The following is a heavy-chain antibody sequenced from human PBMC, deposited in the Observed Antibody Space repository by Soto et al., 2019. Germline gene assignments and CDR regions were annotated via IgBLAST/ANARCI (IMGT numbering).Heavy chain of an antibody. Sequence: SVKVSCKASGGTFSSYAISWVRQAPGQGLEWMGGIIPIFGTANYAQKFQGRVTITADESTSTAYMELSSLRSEDTAVYYCASSAGLWFGESTPFDPWGQGTLVTVSS. CDR3: ASSAGLWFGESTPFDP. J-gene: IGHJ5*02. V-gene: IGHV1-69*13. CDR1: GGTFSSYA. CDR2: IIPIFGTA. D-gene: IGHD3-10*01.